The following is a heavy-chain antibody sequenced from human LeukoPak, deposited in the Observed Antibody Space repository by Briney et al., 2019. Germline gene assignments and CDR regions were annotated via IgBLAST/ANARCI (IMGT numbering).Heavy chain of an antibody. CDR2: ISSDGSQK. J-gene: IGHJ4*02. Sequence: AGGSLRLSCAVSGFTFSSYAVHWVRQAPGKGLEWVSFISSDGSQKYYADSVKGRFTISRDNSKNTLYLQLNSLRVEDTAVYYCAREHGRSGYFDYWGQGTLVSVSS. CDR1: GFTFSSYA. CDR3: AREHGRSGYFDY. D-gene: IGHD3-22*01. V-gene: IGHV3-30*04.